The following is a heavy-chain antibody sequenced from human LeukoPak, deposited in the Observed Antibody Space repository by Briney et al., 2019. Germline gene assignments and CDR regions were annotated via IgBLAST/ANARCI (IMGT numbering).Heavy chain of an antibody. J-gene: IGHJ4*02. D-gene: IGHD5-12*01. CDR2: ISAYNGNT. V-gene: IGHV1-18*01. Sequence: ASVKVSCKASGYTFTSYGISWVRQAPGQGLEWMGWISAYNGNTNYAQTLQGRVTMTTDTSTSTAYMELRSLRSDDTAVYYCARAEGGYEGYYFDYWGQGTLVTVSS. CDR3: ARAEGGYEGYYFDY. CDR1: GYTFTSYG.